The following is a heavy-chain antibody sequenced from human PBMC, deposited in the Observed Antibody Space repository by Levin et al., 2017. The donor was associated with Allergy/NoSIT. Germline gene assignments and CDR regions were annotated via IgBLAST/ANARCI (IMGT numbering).Heavy chain of an antibody. CDR3: ARDKGAAAPIDY. Sequence: GESLKISCAASGFTFSSYSMNWVRQAPGKGLEWVSSISSSSSYIYYADSVKGRFTISRDNAKNSLYLQMNSLRAEDTAVYYCARDKGAAAPIDYWGQGTLVTVSS. V-gene: IGHV3-21*01. CDR1: GFTFSSYS. CDR2: ISSSSSYI. J-gene: IGHJ4*02. D-gene: IGHD6-13*01.